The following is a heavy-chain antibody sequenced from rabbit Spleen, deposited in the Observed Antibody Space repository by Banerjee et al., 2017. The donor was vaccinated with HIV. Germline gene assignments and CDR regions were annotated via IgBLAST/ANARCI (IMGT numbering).Heavy chain of an antibody. D-gene: IGHD6-1*01. V-gene: IGHV1S40*01. CDR2: IYSGSSGST. CDR3: ARNGGMLDYKL. J-gene: IGHJ4*01. Sequence: QSLEESGGGLVKPGASLTLTCTASGFTISSISWICWVRQAPGKGLEWIACIYSGSSGSTYYASRAKGRFTISKTSSTTVTLEMTSLTAADTATYFCARNGGMLDYKLWGPGTLVTVS. CDR1: GFTISSISW.